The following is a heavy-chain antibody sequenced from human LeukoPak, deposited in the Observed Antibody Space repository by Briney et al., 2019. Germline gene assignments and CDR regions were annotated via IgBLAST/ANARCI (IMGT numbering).Heavy chain of an antibody. CDR3: AKDGSGGGWKWFDP. V-gene: IGHV3-21*01. CDR1: GFTFNSYT. J-gene: IGHJ5*02. D-gene: IGHD2-15*01. CDR2: ISPSGNSV. Sequence: PGGSLRLSCAASGFTFNSYTMNWVRQAPGKGLEWISSISPSGNSVYYSDSLKGRSTISRDAATNSLYLQMNSLRAEDTAVYYCAKDGSGGGWKWFDPWGQGTLVTVSS.